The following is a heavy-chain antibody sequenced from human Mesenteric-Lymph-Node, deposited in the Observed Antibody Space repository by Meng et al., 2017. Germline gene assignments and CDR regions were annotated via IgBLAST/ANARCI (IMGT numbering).Heavy chain of an antibody. CDR1: GFTFSSYA. Sequence: GGLLASGGGLVPPGGSLRLSCAASGFTFSSYAMSWVRQAPGKGLEWVSAISGSGGSTYYADSVKGRFTISRDNSKNTLYLQMNSLRAEDTAVYYCAKDKGLAAAKFDYWGQGTLVTVSS. CDR2: ISGSGGST. D-gene: IGHD6-13*01. V-gene: IGHV3-23*01. CDR3: AKDKGLAAAKFDY. J-gene: IGHJ4*02.